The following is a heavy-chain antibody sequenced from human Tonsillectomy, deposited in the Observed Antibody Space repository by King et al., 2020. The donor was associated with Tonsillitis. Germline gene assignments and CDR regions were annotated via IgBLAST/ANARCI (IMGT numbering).Heavy chain of an antibody. V-gene: IGHV2-70*04. Sequence: VTLKESGPALVKPTQTLTLTCTFSGFSLSTDEMRVSWVRQPPGKALEWLARIDWYDEKFYSTPLKTRLTISRDTPKNQVVLRMTNIDPGDTATYYCTRSQAGSNWFDPWGRGTLVTVSS. CDR2: IDWYDEK. CDR3: TRSQAGSNWFDP. J-gene: IGHJ5*02. CDR1: GFSLSTDEMR.